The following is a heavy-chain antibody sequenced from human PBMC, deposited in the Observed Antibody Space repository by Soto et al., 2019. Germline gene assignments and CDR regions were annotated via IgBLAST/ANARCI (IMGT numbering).Heavy chain of an antibody. Sequence: SETLSLTCTVSGGSISSYYWSWIRQPPGKGLEWIGYIYYSGSTNYNPSLKSRVTTSVDTSKNQFSLKLSSVTAADTAVYYCARRDYDYVWGSYRYAFDIWGQGTMVTVSS. CDR2: IYYSGST. J-gene: IGHJ3*02. CDR3: ARRDYDYVWGSYRYAFDI. CDR1: GGSISSYY. V-gene: IGHV4-59*08. D-gene: IGHD3-16*02.